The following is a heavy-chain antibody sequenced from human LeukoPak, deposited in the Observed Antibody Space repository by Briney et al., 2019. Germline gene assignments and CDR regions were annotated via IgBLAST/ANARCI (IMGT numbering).Heavy chain of an antibody. V-gene: IGHV3-9*01. Sequence: GGSLRLSCAASGFTFDDYAMHWVRQAPGKGLEWVSGISWNSGSIDYADSVKGRFTISRDNAKNSLYLQMNSLRAEDTALYYCAKQGRVDTAMAFFDYWGQGTLVTVSS. CDR2: ISWNSGSI. CDR1: GFTFDDYA. CDR3: AKQGRVDTAMAFFDY. D-gene: IGHD5-18*01. J-gene: IGHJ4*02.